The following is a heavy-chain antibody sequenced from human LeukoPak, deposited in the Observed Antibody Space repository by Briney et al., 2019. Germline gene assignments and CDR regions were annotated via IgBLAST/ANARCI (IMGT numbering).Heavy chain of an antibody. Sequence: PSETLSLTCTVSGGSISSSSYYWGWIRQPPGKGLEWIGSIYYSGSTYYNPSLKSRVTISVDTSKNQFSLKLSSVTAADTAVYYCARAYCSGGSCYSGNWFDPWGQGTLVTVSS. J-gene: IGHJ5*02. CDR1: GGSISSSSYY. CDR2: IYYSGST. D-gene: IGHD2-15*01. V-gene: IGHV4-39*07. CDR3: ARAYCSGGSCYSGNWFDP.